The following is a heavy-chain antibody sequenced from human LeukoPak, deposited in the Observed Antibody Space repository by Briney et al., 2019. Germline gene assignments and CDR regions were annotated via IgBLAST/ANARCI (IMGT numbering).Heavy chain of an antibody. J-gene: IGHJ5*02. Sequence: GASVKVSCKASGYTFTSYDINWVRQAPGQGLEWMGWISAYNGNTNYAQKLQGRVTMTTDTSTSTAYMELRSLRSDDTAVYYCARTEGDCGSTSCYNNWFDPWGQGTLVTVSS. CDR3: ARTEGDCGSTSCYNNWFDP. CDR2: ISAYNGNT. CDR1: GYTFTSYD. V-gene: IGHV1-18*01. D-gene: IGHD2-2*02.